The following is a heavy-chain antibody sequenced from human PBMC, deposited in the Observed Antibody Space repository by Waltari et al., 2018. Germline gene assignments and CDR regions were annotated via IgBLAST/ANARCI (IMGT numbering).Heavy chain of an antibody. Sequence: QVQLQESGPGLVKPSGTLSLTCAVSGGSLSRTNWWTWVRQPPGKGLEWIGEISHTGSTDYNLSLKSRVTISVDNSKNQFSLKLNSVTAADTAVYYCARARYFGSLFAWFDPWGQGTLVNVSS. CDR1: GGSLSRTNW. D-gene: IGHD1-20*01. CDR3: ARARYFGSLFAWFDP. J-gene: IGHJ5*02. V-gene: IGHV4-4*02. CDR2: ISHTGST.